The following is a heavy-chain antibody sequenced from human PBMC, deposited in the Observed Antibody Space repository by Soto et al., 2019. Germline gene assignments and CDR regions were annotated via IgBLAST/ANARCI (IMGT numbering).Heavy chain of an antibody. Sequence: PSETLSLTCTVSGGSISSGGYYWSWTRQHPGKGLEWIGYIYYSGSTYYNPSLKSRVTISVDTSKNQFSLKLSSVTAADTAVYYCARDRGSGYYFDWFDPWGQGTLVTVSS. CDR2: IYYSGST. D-gene: IGHD3-22*01. CDR3: ARDRGSGYYFDWFDP. J-gene: IGHJ5*02. V-gene: IGHV4-31*03. CDR1: GGSISSGGYY.